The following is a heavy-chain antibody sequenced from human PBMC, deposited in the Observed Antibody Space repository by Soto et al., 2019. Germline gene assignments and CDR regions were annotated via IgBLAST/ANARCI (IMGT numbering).Heavy chain of an antibody. CDR2: KTYDGSNK. D-gene: IGHD2-8*02. J-gene: IGHJ4*02. Sequence: QVQLVESGGGVVQPGRSLRLSCAASGFMFSSYAMHWVRQAPGKGLEWVAVKTYDGSNKYYADSVKGRFTISRDNSKNTLDLQMNSMRAADTAGYYCARAGGLLVDYWGQGTLVTVSS. CDR1: GFMFSSYA. V-gene: IGHV3-30-3*01. CDR3: ARAGGLLVDY.